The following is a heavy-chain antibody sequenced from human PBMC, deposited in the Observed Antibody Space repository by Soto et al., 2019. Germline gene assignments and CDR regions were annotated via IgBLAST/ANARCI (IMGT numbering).Heavy chain of an antibody. V-gene: IGHV3-53*01. Sequence: GGSLRLSCAASGFTVSSNYMSWVRQSPGKGLEWVSVIYSGGSTYYADSVKGRFTISRDNSKNTLYLQMNSLRAEDTAVYYCASSPLRDYDFWSGYPPFDYWGQGTLVTVSS. CDR2: IYSGGST. J-gene: IGHJ4*02. CDR1: GFTVSSNY. D-gene: IGHD3-3*01. CDR3: ASSPLRDYDFWSGYPPFDY.